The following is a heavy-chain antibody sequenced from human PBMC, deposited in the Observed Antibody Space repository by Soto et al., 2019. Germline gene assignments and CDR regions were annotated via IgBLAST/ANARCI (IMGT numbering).Heavy chain of an antibody. CDR1: GGSISSADYY. CDR2: IYYSGST. D-gene: IGHD2-8*01. Sequence: SETLSLTCTVSGGSISSADYYWSWIRQPPGKGLEWIGYIYYSGSTYYNPSLKSRVNISVDTSKNQFSLKLSSVTAADTAVYYCASGYCTNGVCYFDYWGQGTLVTVSS. CDR3: ASGYCTNGVCYFDY. J-gene: IGHJ4*02. V-gene: IGHV4-30-4*01.